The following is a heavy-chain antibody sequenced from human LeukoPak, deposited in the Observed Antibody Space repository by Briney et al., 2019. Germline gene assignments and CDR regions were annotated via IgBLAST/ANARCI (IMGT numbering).Heavy chain of an antibody. CDR3: ARDQRDSSGHYSQTANWFDP. CDR1: GGTFSSYA. CDR2: IIPIFGTA. D-gene: IGHD3-22*01. V-gene: IGHV1-69*13. Sequence: VASVKVSCKASGGTFSSYAISWVRQAPGQGLEWMGGIIPIFGTANYAQKFQGRVTITADESTSTAYMELSSLRSEDTAVYYCARDQRDSSGHYSQTANWFDPWGQGTLVTVSS. J-gene: IGHJ5*02.